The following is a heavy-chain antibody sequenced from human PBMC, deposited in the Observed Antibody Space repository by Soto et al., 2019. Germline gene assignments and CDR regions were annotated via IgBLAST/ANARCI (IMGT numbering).Heavy chain of an antibody. D-gene: IGHD5-12*01. CDR2: MSYSGST. V-gene: IGHV4-39*01. J-gene: IGHJ4*02. Sequence: QLQLQESGPGLVKPSETLSLTCTVSGGSISSSSSYWGWIRQPPGKGLEWIGSMSYSGSTYHNPSLKSRVTLSVDTTQNQFSLKLTSVTAADTAVYSCERHRVPSVYDPIPGCFDSWGQGILVTASS. CDR3: ERHRVPSVYDPIPGCFDS. CDR1: GGSISSSSSY.